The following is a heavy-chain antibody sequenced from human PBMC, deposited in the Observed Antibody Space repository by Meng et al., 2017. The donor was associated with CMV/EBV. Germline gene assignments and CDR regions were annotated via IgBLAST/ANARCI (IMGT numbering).Heavy chain of an antibody. J-gene: IGHJ4*02. CDR3: TRNGFPEGGYYFDY. V-gene: IGHV1-69*09. CDR2: IIPVLGIE. CDR1: GGPSNTYA. Sequence: QVQLVQSGAEVKKPGSSVKVSCKASGGPSNTYAITWVRQAPGQGLEWMGRIIPVLGIEIYAQKFQSRVIITAEKSTSTAYMELSSLRSEDTAMYYCTRNGFPEGGYYFDYWGQGTLVTVSS. D-gene: IGHD2-15*01.